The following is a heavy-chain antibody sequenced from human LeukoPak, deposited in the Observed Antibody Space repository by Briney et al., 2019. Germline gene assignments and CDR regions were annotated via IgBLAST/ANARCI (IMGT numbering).Heavy chain of an antibody. CDR3: AKCLSTSCQGAFHY. Sequence: SLRLSCTASGFIFDDYAMHWVRQAPGKGLECVSGISWNSGRKDYADSVKGRFTISRDNAKNSLYLQMNSLRVEDTALYYCAKCLSTSCQGAFHYWGQGTLVTVSS. CDR2: ISWNSGRK. V-gene: IGHV3-9*01. J-gene: IGHJ4*02. D-gene: IGHD2-2*01. CDR1: GFIFDDYA.